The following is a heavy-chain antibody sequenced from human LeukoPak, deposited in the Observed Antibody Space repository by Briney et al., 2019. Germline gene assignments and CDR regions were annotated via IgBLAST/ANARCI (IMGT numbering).Heavy chain of an antibody. CDR1: GGSISNTNW. J-gene: IGHJ4*02. CDR3: SRESGAFSPFGY. CDR2: ISLTGLT. D-gene: IGHD1-26*01. Sequence: PSETLSLTCGVSGGSISNTNWWSWVRQPPGQGLEWIGEISLTGLTNYNPSLESRVSVSPDKSKNQLSLNLTSVTAADTAVYYCSRESGAFSPFGYWGQGTLVTVSS. V-gene: IGHV4-4*02.